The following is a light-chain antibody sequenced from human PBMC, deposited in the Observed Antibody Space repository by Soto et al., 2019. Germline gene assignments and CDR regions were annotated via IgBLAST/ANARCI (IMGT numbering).Light chain of an antibody. Sequence: EVVMTQSPGTLSLSPGEAATLSCRASQSVSGSYLAWYRQKPGQAPSLLIYGASSRATGIPDRFSGSGSGTDFTLTISRLEPEDFAVYYCQQYGSSPRTFGQGTKVDIK. CDR2: GAS. V-gene: IGKV3-20*01. CDR1: QSVSGSY. J-gene: IGKJ1*01. CDR3: QQYGSSPRT.